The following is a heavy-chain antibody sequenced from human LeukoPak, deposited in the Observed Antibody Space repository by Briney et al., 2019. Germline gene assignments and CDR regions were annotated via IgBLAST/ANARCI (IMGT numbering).Heavy chain of an antibody. Sequence: SETLSLTCYLYGGSFSGYYWGWIRQPPGKGLEWIGSIYYSGSTYYNPSLKSRVTISVDTSKNQFSLKLSSVTAADTAVYYCARGSYSGSYYYFDYWGQGTLVTVSS. V-gene: IGHV4-39*07. J-gene: IGHJ4*02. CDR1: GGSFSGYY. CDR2: IYYSGST. CDR3: ARGSYSGSYYYFDY. D-gene: IGHD1-26*01.